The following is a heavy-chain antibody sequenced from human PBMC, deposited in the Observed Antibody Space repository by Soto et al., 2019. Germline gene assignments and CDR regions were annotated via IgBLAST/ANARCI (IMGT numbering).Heavy chain of an antibody. CDR2: VIPMFGAA. CDR3: ARWGTTGGLDV. V-gene: IGHV1-69*18. D-gene: IGHD3-16*01. CDR1: GGSFNKYV. Sequence: QVHLVQSGAEEKKPGSSVKVSCKASGGSFNKYVVVWVRQAPGQGLEWMGKVIPMFGAADYAQKFQGRVTITADVSTNTVYMQVSGLRPDDTAVYYCARWGTTGGLDVWGQGTLVSVS. J-gene: IGHJ1*01.